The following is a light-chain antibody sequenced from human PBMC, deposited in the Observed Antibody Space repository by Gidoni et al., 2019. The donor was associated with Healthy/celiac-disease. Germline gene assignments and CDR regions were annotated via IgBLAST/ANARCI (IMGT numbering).Light chain of an antibody. V-gene: IGKV1-8*01. CDR2: AAS. Sequence: AIRLTQSPSSFSASTGDRVTITCRASQGISSYLAWYQQKPGKAPNLLIYAASTLQSGVPSRFSGIGSGTDFTLTMSCLQSEDFATYYCQQYYSYPRTFGQGTKVEIK. J-gene: IGKJ1*01. CDR1: QGISSY. CDR3: QQYYSYPRT.